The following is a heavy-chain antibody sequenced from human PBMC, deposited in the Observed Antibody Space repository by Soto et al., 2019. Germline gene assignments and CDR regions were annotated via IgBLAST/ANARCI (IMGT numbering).Heavy chain of an antibody. CDR1: GFTFSSYA. J-gene: IGHJ4*02. D-gene: IGHD1-26*01. CDR3: ATPPSGSYFDY. CDR2: ISGSGGST. V-gene: IGHV3-23*01. Sequence: EVQLLESGGGLVQPGGSLRLSYAASGFTFSSYAMSWVRQAPGKGLELVSAISGSGGSTYYADSVKGQFTISRDNSKNTLYLQMNSLRAEDTAVYYCATPPSGSYFDYWGQGTLVTVSS.